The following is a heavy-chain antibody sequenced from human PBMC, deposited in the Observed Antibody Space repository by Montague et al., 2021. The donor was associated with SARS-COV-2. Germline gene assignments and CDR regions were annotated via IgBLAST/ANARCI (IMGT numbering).Heavy chain of an antibody. CDR3: AEVAGSDDTFDI. D-gene: IGHD6-19*01. CDR1: GYSIRTGYY. J-gene: IGHJ3*02. V-gene: IGHV4-38-2*02. Sequence: SETLSLTCTVSGYSIRTGYYWGWIRQPPGEGLEWIGTIYHSGSTSFNPSLKSRVTISVDTSKNQFSLNLSSVTAADTAVYYCAEVAGSDDTFDIWGRGTMVTVSS. CDR2: IYHSGST.